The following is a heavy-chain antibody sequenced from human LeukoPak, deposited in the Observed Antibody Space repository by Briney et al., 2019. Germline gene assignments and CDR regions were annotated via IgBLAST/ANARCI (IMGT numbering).Heavy chain of an antibody. D-gene: IGHD3-9*01. CDR3: ARENQFFDWSFDF. CDR1: GYTFNTHG. Sequence: ASVKVSCKASGYTFNTHGICWVRQAPGKGLEYMGWINPVNGNTNYTKKLQGRVTMTIDRVTSTAYMELRSLKSDDTAVYFCARENQFFDWSFDFWGQGTVVTVSS. J-gene: IGHJ4*02. V-gene: IGHV1-18*01. CDR2: INPVNGNT.